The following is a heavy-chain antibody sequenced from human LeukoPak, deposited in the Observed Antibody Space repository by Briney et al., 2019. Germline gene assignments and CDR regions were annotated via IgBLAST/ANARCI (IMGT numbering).Heavy chain of an antibody. Sequence: GGSLRLSCAASGFTFSDLYMDWVRQAPGKGLEWVGRTRNKPNSYTTEFAASVKGRFTISRDDSKNSLYLQMNSLKTEDTAVYYCVCGYYFDNWGQGTLVTVST. V-gene: IGHV3-72*01. J-gene: IGHJ4*02. CDR1: GFTFSDLY. CDR2: TRNKPNSYTT. CDR3: VCGYYFDN.